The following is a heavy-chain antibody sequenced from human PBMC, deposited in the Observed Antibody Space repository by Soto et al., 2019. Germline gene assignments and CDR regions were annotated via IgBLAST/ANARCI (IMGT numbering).Heavy chain of an antibody. Sequence: EVQLVETGGGLIQPGGSLRLSCAASRLIVSTNYMNWVRQAPGKGLEWVSVLYSGGSTHYAGSVKGRFIISRDNSKNTLYLQMNSLRAEDMAVYYCARDRPGDEGDAFDIWGHGTLVTVSS. CDR1: RLIVSTNY. V-gene: IGHV3-53*02. J-gene: IGHJ3*02. CDR3: ARDRPGDEGDAFDI. D-gene: IGHD3-10*01. CDR2: LYSGGST.